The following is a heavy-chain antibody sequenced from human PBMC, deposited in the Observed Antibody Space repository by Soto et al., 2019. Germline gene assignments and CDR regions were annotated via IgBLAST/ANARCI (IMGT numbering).Heavy chain of an antibody. V-gene: IGHV3-7*01. CDR2: INRDGSEK. Sequence: EVQLVESGGGLVQPGGSLRLSCAASGFTFTTYWMSWVRQAPGKGLEWVANINRDGSEKYYVDSVKCRFTISRDNAKNSLYLQMNTLRAEDTAVYFCSRAEDYWGHGTLVTVSS. CDR1: GFTFTTYW. J-gene: IGHJ4*01. CDR3: SRAEDY.